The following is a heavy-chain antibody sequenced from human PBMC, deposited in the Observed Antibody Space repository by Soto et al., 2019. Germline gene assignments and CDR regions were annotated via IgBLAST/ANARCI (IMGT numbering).Heavy chain of an antibody. D-gene: IGHD2-2*03. CDR2: ISAYNGNT. V-gene: IGHV1-18*01. CDR1: GYTFTSYG. Sequence: QVPLVQSGAEVKKPGASVKVSCKASGYTFTSYGISWVRQAPGQGLEWMGWISAYNGNTNYAQKLQGRVTMTTDTSTSTAYMELRSLRSDDTAVYYCARAWSGYCSSTSCFDYYYYYMDVWGKGTTVTVSS. J-gene: IGHJ6*03. CDR3: ARAWSGYCSSTSCFDYYYYYMDV.